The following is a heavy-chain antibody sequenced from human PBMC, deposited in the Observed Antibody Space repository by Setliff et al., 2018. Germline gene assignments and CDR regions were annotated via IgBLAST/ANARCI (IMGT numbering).Heavy chain of an antibody. CDR1: GYSISSGYI. CDR2: IGHTGSI. J-gene: IGHJ4*02. CDR3: ARGRDGYNDFDY. Sequence: SETLSLTCTVSGYSISSGYIWGWIRQPPGKGLEWVGNIGHTGSINYNPSLKSRLTISRDTSKNQVSLKLNSVTATDTAVYYCARGRDGYNDFDYWGQGTLVTVSS. V-gene: IGHV4-38-2*02. D-gene: IGHD5-12*01.